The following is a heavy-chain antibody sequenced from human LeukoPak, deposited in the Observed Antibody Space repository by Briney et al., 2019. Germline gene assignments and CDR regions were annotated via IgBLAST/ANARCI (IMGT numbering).Heavy chain of an antibody. V-gene: IGHV1-3*01. D-gene: IGHD3-16*01. CDR2: INAGNGNT. Sequence: ASVKVSCKASGYTFTSYAMHWVRQAPGQRLEWMGWINAGNGNTKYSQKFQGRVTITRDTSASTAYMELSSLRSEDTAVYYCARDMKGLRDSPDYWGQGTLVTVSS. CDR1: GYTFTSYA. J-gene: IGHJ4*02. CDR3: ARDMKGLRDSPDY.